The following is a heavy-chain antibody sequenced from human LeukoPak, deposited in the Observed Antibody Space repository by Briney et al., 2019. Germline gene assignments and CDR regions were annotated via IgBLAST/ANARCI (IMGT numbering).Heavy chain of an antibody. V-gene: IGHV4-4*07. D-gene: IGHD3-22*01. J-gene: IGHJ4*02. CDR1: GGSISSYY. Sequence: SETLSLTCTVSGGSISSYYWSWIRQPAGKGLGWIGRIYTSGSTNYNPSLKSRVTMSVDTSKNQFSLKLSSVTAADTAVYYCARDYYDSSGYSLSDYWGQGTLVTVSS. CDR2: IYTSGST. CDR3: ARDYYDSSGYSLSDY.